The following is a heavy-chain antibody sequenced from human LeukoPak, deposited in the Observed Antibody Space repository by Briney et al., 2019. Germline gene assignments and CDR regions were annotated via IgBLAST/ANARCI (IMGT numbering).Heavy chain of an antibody. CDR1: YW. J-gene: IGHJ4*02. CDR3: XXGXXGXHNT. Sequence: YWXHWVRQAPGXGLRWVSRIYNDGSRTTYADSVRGRFTISGENDKXTLYLQMNSLRGGDTGVYYXXXGXXGXHNTGGXGXLVTVSS. CDR2: IYNDGSRT. D-gene: IGHD1-14*01. V-gene: IGHV3-74*01.